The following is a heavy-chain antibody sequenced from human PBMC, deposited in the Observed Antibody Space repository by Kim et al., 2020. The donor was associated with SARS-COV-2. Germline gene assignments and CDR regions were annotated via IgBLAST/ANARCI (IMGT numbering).Heavy chain of an antibody. V-gene: IGHV4-59*09. D-gene: IGHD3-10*01. CDR3: PRGGVYYSSGTYDY. J-gene: IGHJ4*02. Sequence: TPSLKSRVTISVATSKHQFSRKLSSVTAADPAVYYCPRGGVYYSSGTYDYWGQGTLVTVSS.